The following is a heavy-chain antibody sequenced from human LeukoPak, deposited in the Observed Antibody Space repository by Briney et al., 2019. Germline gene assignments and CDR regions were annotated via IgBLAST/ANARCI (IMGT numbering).Heavy chain of an antibody. D-gene: IGHD3-10*01. V-gene: IGHV3-30*03. CDR3: ARDITLVRGVTFYYYYALDV. CDR1: GFTFSSYG. J-gene: IGHJ6*02. CDR2: ISYDGSNK. Sequence: PGRSLRLSCAASGFTFSSYGMHWVRQAPGKGLEWVAVISYDGSNKDYADSVKGRFTLSRDDSKSTLYLQMNSLRAEDTAVYYCARDITLVRGVTFYYYYALDVWGQGTTVTVS.